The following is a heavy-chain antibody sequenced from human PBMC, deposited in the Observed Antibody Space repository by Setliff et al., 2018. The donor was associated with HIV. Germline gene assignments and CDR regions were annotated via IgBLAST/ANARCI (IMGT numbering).Heavy chain of an antibody. D-gene: IGHD1-1*01. CDR3: ARQGRALQTPRVGLEY. V-gene: IGHV4-38-2*01. J-gene: IGHJ4*02. CDR1: GYSLSSGYY. Sequence: LSLTCPVSGYSLSSGYYWAWIRQPPGKGLEWIGSVFYRGSTYYNPSLKCRLTMSIDTSNNQFSLKLSSVTAADTAVYYCARQGRALQTPRVGLEYWGQGMLVTVSS. CDR2: VFYRGST.